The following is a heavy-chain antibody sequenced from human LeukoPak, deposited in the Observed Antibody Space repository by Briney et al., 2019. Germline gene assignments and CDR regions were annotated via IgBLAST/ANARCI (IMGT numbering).Heavy chain of an antibody. Sequence: PSETLSLTCTVSGGSISSSSYYWGWIRQPPGKGLEWIGSIYYSGSTYYNPSLKSRVTISVDTSKNQFSLKLSSVTAADTAVYYCARDFSVGTIDYWGQGTLVTVSS. CDR1: GGSISSSSYY. CDR3: ARDFSVGTIDY. CDR2: IYYSGST. J-gene: IGHJ4*02. D-gene: IGHD6-13*01. V-gene: IGHV4-39*02.